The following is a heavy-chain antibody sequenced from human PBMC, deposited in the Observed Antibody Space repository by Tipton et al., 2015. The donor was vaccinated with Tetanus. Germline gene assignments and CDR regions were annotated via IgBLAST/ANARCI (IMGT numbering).Heavy chain of an antibody. J-gene: IGHJ4*02. CDR1: GGSISSYY. CDR3: ARVSGYYDILTGYYAPYYFDY. Sequence: TLSLTCTVSGGSISSYYWSWIRQPPGKGLEWIGYIYYSGSTNYNPSLKSRVTISVDTSKNQFSLKLSSVTAADTAVCYCARVSGYYDILTGYYAPYYFDYWGQGTLVTVSS. V-gene: IGHV4-59*01. D-gene: IGHD3-9*01. CDR2: IYYSGST.